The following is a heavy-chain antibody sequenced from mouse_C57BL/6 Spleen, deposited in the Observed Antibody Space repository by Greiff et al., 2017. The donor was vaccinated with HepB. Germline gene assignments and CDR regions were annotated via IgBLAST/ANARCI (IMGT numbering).Heavy chain of an antibody. CDR2: IYPRSGNT. D-gene: IGHD2-5*01. Sequence: VQLVESGAELARPGASVKLSCKASGYTFTSYGISWVKQRTGQGLEWIGEIYPRSGNTYYNEKFKGKATLTADKSSSTAYMELRSLTSEDSAVYFCARRGYSNFYYAMDYWGQGTSVTVSS. J-gene: IGHJ4*01. V-gene: IGHV1-81*01. CDR3: ARRGYSNFYYAMDY. CDR1: GYTFTSYG.